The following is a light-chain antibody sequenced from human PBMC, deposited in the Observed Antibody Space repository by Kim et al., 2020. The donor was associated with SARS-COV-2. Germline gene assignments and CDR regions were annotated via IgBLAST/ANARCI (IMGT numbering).Light chain of an antibody. CDR3: QQSYSSRWT. V-gene: IGKV1-39*01. CDR2: DAS. Sequence: DIQMTQSPSSLSASVGDRVTITCRASQSISSYLNWYQQKPGKAPKLLIYDASSLQSGVPSRFSGSGSGTDFTLTISSLQPEDFATYYCQQSYSSRWTFGEGTKVDIK. CDR1: QSISSY. J-gene: IGKJ1*01.